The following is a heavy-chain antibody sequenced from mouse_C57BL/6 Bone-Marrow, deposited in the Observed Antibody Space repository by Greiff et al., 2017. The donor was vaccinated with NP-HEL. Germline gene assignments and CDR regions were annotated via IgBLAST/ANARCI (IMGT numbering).Heavy chain of an antibody. D-gene: IGHD2-4*01. Sequence: LVESGAELARPGASVKMSCKASGYTFTSYTMHWVKQRPGQGLEWIGYINPSSGYTKYNQKFKDKATLTADKSSSTAYMQLSSLTSEDSAVYYCARDDYGGAHWYFDVWGTGTTVTVSS. CDR3: ARDDYGGAHWYFDV. J-gene: IGHJ1*03. CDR1: GYTFTSYT. CDR2: INPSSGYT. V-gene: IGHV1-4*01.